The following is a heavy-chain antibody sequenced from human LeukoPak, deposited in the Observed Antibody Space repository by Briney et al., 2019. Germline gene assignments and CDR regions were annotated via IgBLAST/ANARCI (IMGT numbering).Heavy chain of an antibody. CDR1: GFTFSSYA. J-gene: IGHJ4*02. CDR2: ISGSGGST. CDR3: VRDDDRPDNGLDY. D-gene: IGHD3-22*01. V-gene: IGHV3-23*01. Sequence: GGSLRLSCAASGFTFSSYAMSWVRQAPGKGLEWVSAISGSGGSTYYADSVKGRFTISRDNSMNTLYLQMNSLRAEDTAVYYCVRDDDRPDNGLDYWGQGTLVTVSS.